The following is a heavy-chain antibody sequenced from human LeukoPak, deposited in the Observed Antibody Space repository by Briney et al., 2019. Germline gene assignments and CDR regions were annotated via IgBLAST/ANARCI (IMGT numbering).Heavy chain of an antibody. Sequence: SETLSLTCTVSGGSISSYYWSWIRQPLGKGLEWIGYFHYSGSTNYNPSLKGRVTISVDTSKNQFSLKLSSVTAADTAVYYCARTAARYYMDVWGKGTTVTVSS. CDR1: GGSISSYY. CDR3: ARTAARYYMDV. J-gene: IGHJ6*03. D-gene: IGHD6-6*01. CDR2: FHYSGST. V-gene: IGHV4-59*01.